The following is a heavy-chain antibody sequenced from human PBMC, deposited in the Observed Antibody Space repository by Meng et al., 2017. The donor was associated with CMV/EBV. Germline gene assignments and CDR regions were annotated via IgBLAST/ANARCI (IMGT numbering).Heavy chain of an antibody. CDR1: GYPFTGYY. J-gene: IGHJ2*01. V-gene: IGHV1-2*02. Sequence: GLLVQVGAEVKKPGAQVKVSCKASGYPFTGYYMHWVRQAPGQGLEWMGWINPNSGGTNYAQKFQGRVTMTRDTSISTAYMELSRLRSDDTAVYYCATYIGNYINWYFDLWGRGTLVTVSS. CDR2: INPNSGGT. D-gene: IGHD1-7*01. CDR3: ATYIGNYINWYFDL.